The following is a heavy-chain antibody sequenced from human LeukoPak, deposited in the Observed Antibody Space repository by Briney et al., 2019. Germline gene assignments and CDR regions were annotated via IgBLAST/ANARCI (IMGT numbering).Heavy chain of an antibody. CDR3: AREYSSGSSSDY. CDR2: TSAYNGNT. V-gene: IGHV1-18*04. Sequence: ASVKVSCKASGYTFTSYGISWVRQAPGQGLEWMGWTSAYNGNTNYAQKLQGRVTMTTDTSTSTAYMELRSLRSDDTAVYYCAREYSSGSSSDYWGQGTLVTVSS. D-gene: IGHD6-19*01. J-gene: IGHJ4*02. CDR1: GYTFTSYG.